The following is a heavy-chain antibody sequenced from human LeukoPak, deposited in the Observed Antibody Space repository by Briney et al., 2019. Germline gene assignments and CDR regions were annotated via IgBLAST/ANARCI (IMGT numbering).Heavy chain of an antibody. CDR2: MNPNSGNT. V-gene: IGHV1-8*01. D-gene: IGHD3-22*01. CDR3: ARLQGITMIDPYYYYGMDV. CDR1: GYTFTSYD. Sequence: EASVKVSCKASGYTFTSYDINWVRQATGQGLEWTGWMNPNSGNTGYAQKFQGRVTMTRNTSISTAYMELSSLRSEDTAVYYCARLQGITMIDPYYYYGMDVWGQGTTVTVSS. J-gene: IGHJ6*02.